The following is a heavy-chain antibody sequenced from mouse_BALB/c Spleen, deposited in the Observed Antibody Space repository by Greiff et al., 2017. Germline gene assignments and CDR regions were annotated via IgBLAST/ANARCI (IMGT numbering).Heavy chain of an antibody. CDR3: AREGAVVDYAMDY. CDR1: GFTFSSYA. Sequence: EVMLVESGGGLVKPGGSLKLSCAASGFTFSSYAMSWVRQTPEKRLEWVASISSGGSTYYPDSVKGRFTISRDNARNILYLQMSSLRSEDTAMYYCAREGAVVDYAMDYWGQGTSVTVSS. CDR2: ISSGGST. V-gene: IGHV5-6-5*01. J-gene: IGHJ4*01. D-gene: IGHD1-1*01.